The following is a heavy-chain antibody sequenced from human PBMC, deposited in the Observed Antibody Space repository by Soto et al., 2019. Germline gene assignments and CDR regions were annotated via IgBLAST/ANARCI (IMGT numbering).Heavy chain of an antibody. V-gene: IGHV3-21*01. CDR2: ISSSSSYI. CDR1: GFTFSSYS. J-gene: IGHJ5*02. D-gene: IGHD6-13*01. Sequence: EVQLVESGGGLVKPGGSLRLSCAASGFTFSSYSMNWVRQAPGKGLEWVSSISSSSSYIYYADSVKGRFTISRDNAKNSLYPQMNSLRAEDTAVYYCARVVAAAGTRGWFDPWGKGTLVTVSS. CDR3: ARVVAAAGTRGWFDP.